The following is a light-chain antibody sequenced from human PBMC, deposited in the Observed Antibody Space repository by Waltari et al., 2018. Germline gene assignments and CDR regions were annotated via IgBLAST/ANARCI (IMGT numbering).Light chain of an antibody. J-gene: IGKJ1*01. CDR3: QKYNSYST. CDR1: QSVSSW. V-gene: IGKV1-5*03. CDR2: QAS. Sequence: DIQMTQSPSTLSASVGDRVNITCRASQSVSSWLAWYQQEPGKAPKLLLYQASILESGVPSRVSCSGSGTDCTLTINGLQTDDFATYFCQKYNSYSTFGRGTRVDMK.